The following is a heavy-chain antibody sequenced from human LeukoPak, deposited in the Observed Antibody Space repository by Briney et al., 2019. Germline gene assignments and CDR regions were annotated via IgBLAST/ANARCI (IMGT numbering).Heavy chain of an antibody. V-gene: IGHV3-74*01. Sequence: GGSLRLSCAPSGFTFSTYWMIWVRQAPGKGLEYVSHMNADGSTTNYADSVKGRFTIFRDNAKNTLYLQMDSLRAEDTAVYYCGRDNHGSVDYWGQGSLVTVSS. D-gene: IGHD3-10*01. CDR2: MNADGSTT. J-gene: IGHJ4*02. CDR3: GRDNHGSVDY. CDR1: GFTFSTYW.